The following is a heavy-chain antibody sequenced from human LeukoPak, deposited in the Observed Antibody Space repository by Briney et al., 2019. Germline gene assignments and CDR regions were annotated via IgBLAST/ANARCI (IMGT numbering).Heavy chain of an antibody. V-gene: IGHV3-21*01. Sequence: GGSLRLSCAASGFTFSSYSMNWVRQAPGKGLEWVSSISSSSSYIYYADSVKGRFTISRDNAENSLYLQMNSLRAEDTAVYYCTKDLEGTTVTLLFDYWGQGTLVTVSS. CDR3: TKDLEGTTVTLLFDY. CDR1: GFTFSSYS. J-gene: IGHJ4*02. CDR2: ISSSSSYI. D-gene: IGHD4-17*01.